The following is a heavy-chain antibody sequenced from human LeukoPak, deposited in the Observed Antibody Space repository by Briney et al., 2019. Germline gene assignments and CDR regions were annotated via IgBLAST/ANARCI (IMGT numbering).Heavy chain of an antibody. V-gene: IGHV1-46*01. CDR1: GYTFTSYY. Sequence: ASVKVSCKASGYTFTSYYMHWVRQAPGQGLEWMGIINPSGGSTSYAQKFQGRVTMTRDTSTSTVYMELSSLRSEDTAVYYCARDVYRVPYYYYYMDVWGKGTTVTVSS. J-gene: IGHJ6*03. CDR3: ARDVYRVPYYYYYMDV. CDR2: INPSGGST. D-gene: IGHD1-14*01.